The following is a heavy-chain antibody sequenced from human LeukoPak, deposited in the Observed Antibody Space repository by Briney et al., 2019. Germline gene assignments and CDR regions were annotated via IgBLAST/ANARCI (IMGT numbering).Heavy chain of an antibody. V-gene: IGHV3-30*18. CDR3: AKDREYLYDSGEFDY. CDR1: GFIFSRYG. Sequence: GGSLRLSCAASGFIFSRYGMHWVRQAPGKGLEWVSFISYDGSNKYYGDSVKGRFTISRDNSKNTLYLQMNSLRPEDTAVYYCAKDREYLYDSGEFDYWGQGTLVTVSS. CDR2: ISYDGSNK. D-gene: IGHD3-22*01. J-gene: IGHJ4*02.